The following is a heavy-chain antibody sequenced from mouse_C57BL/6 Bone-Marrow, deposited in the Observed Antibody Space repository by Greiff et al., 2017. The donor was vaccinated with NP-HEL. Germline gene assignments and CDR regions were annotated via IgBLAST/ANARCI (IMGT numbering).Heavy chain of an antibody. V-gene: IGHV5-15*04. CDR2: ISNLAYSI. D-gene: IGHD1-1*01. CDR1: GFTFSDYG. J-gene: IGHJ4*01. CDR3: ARQYYGSSSRRYAMDY. Sequence: EVMLVESGGGLVQPGGSLKLSCAASGFTFSDYGMAWVRQAPRKGPEWVAFISNLAYSIYYADTVTGRFTISRENAKNTLYLEMSSLRSEDTAMYYCARQYYGSSSRRYAMDYWGQGTSVTVSS.